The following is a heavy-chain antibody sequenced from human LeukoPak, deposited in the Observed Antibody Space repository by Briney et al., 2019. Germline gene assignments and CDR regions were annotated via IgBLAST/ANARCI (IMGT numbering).Heavy chain of an antibody. CDR2: ISSSSYT. V-gene: IGHV3-11*06. J-gene: IGHJ5*02. Sequence: GASLRLSCAASGFTFGSCAMSWIRQAPGKGLEWVSYISSSSYTNYADSVKGRFTISRDNAKNSLYLQMNSLRAEDTAVYYCARSGSLTGYYLWFDPWGQGTLVTVSS. CDR1: GFTFGSCA. D-gene: IGHD3-9*01. CDR3: ARSGSLTGYYLWFDP.